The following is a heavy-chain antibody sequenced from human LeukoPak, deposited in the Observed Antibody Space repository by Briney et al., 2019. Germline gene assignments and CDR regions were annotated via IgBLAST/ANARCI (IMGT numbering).Heavy chain of an antibody. V-gene: IGHV3-30-3*01. J-gene: IGHJ4*02. CDR3: ASLEIGSGWYPFDY. CDR1: GFTFSSYA. D-gene: IGHD6-19*01. Sequence: PGGSLRLSCAASGFTFSSYAMHWVRQAPGKGLEWVAVISYDGNNKYYADSVKGRFTISRDNSKNTLYLQMNSLRAEDTAVYYCASLEIGSGWYPFDYWGQGTLVTVSS. CDR2: ISYDGNNK.